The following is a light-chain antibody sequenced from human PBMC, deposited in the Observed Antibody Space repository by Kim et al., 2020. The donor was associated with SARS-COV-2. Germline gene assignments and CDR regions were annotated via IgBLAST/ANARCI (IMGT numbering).Light chain of an antibody. CDR1: SSDVGGYNF. CDR2: DVS. Sequence: GQSITISCTGTSSDVGGYNFVSWYQQHPGKAPKLMIYDVSSRPSGVSNRFSGSKSGNTASLTISGLQAEDEADYYCSSFTSSRTLVFGGGTKLTVL. CDR3: SSFTSSRTLV. J-gene: IGLJ3*02. V-gene: IGLV2-14*03.